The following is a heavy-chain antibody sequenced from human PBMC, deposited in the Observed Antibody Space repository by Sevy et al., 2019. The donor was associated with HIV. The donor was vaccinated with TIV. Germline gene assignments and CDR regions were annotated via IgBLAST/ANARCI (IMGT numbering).Heavy chain of an antibody. J-gene: IGHJ6*02. CDR3: ARGSLGYCSSTSCYRRTNYYYGMDV. D-gene: IGHD2-2*01. Sequence: ASVKVSCKASGYTFTSYGISWVRQAPGQGLEWMGWISAYNGNTNYAQKLQGRVTMTTDTSTSTAYMELRSLRSDDTAVYYSARGSLGYCSSTSCYRRTNYYYGMDVWGQGTTVTVSS. CDR2: ISAYNGNT. CDR1: GYTFTSYG. V-gene: IGHV1-18*01.